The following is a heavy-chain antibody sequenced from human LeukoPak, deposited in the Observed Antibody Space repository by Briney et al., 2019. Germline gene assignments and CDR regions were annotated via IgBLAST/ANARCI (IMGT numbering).Heavy chain of an antibody. CDR2: IIPIFGTA. V-gene: IGHV1-69*13. Sequence: SVKVSCKASGGTFSSYAISWVRQAPGQGLEWMGGIIPIFGTANYAQKFQGRVTITADESTSTAYMELSSLRSEDTAVYYCAKDYRGYSYGAFDYWGQGTLVTVSS. CDR1: GGTFSSYA. J-gene: IGHJ4*02. D-gene: IGHD5-18*01. CDR3: AKDYRGYSYGAFDY.